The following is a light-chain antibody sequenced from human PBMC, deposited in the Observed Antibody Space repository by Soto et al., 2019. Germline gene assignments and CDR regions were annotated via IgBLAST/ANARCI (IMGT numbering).Light chain of an antibody. CDR3: QQYNNWPGT. CDR1: QSVSSN. J-gene: IGKJ1*01. CDR2: GAS. V-gene: IGKV3D-15*01. Sequence: EIVLTQSPATLSSFPGDRVTLSCRASQSVSSNLAWYQQKPGQAPRLLIYGASIRATGIPARFSGSGSGTEFTLTISSLQSEDFAVYYCQQYNNWPGTFGPGTKVDIK.